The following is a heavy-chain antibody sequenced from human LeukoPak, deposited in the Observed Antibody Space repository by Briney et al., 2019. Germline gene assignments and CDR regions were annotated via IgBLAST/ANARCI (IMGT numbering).Heavy chain of an antibody. J-gene: IGHJ4*02. V-gene: IGHV3-23*01. D-gene: IGHD6-13*01. CDR3: ARFQAAAGTRGFDY. Sequence: GGSLRLSCDASGFRFSAYGMSWVRQAPGQGLEWVSGLSANGSVTFYARSVRGRFTISRDNSKNTLYLQMNSLRAEDTAVYYCARFQAAAGTRGFDYWGQGTLVIVSS. CDR1: GFRFSAYG. CDR2: LSANGSVT.